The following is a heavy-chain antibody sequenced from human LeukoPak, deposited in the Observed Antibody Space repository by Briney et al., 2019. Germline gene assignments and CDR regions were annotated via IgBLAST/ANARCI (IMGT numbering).Heavy chain of an antibody. V-gene: IGHV3-21*01. J-gene: IGHJ4*02. CDR2: ISTSSSYI. CDR3: ARGSRNSGSTHDFDY. Sequence: GGSLRLSCAAFGFTFSSYSMNWVRQAPGKGLEWVSSISTSSSYIYYADSVKGRITISRDNARKSLYLQMNSLRAEDTAVYYCARGSRNSGSTHDFDYWGQGTLVTVSS. CDR1: GFTFSSYS. D-gene: IGHD3-10*01.